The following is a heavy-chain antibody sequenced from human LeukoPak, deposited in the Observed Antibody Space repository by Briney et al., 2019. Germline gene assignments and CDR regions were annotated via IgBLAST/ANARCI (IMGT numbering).Heavy chain of an antibody. J-gene: IGHJ5*02. CDR3: ARSIAARGYWFDP. V-gene: IGHV4-31*03. CDR1: GGSISSGGYY. Sequence: PSQTLSLTCTVSGGSISSGGYYWSWIRQHPGKGLEWIGYIYYSGSTYYNPSLKSRVTISVDTSKNQFSLKRSSVTAADTAVYYCARSIAARGYWFDPWGQGTLVTVSS. CDR2: IYYSGST. D-gene: IGHD6-6*01.